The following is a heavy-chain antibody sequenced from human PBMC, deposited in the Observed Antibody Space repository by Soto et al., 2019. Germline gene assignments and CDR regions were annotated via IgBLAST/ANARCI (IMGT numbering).Heavy chain of an antibody. D-gene: IGHD5-18*01. V-gene: IGHV4-34*01. Sequence: QVQLQQWGAGLLKPSETLSLTCAVYDGSFSGYYWSWIRQPTGKGLEWIGEINHSGSTNYNPSLKSLVTISVDTSKNQFSLKLSSVTAADTAVYYCARLGYSYGLNWFDPWGQGTLVTVSS. J-gene: IGHJ5*02. CDR1: DGSFSGYY. CDR3: ARLGYSYGLNWFDP. CDR2: INHSGST.